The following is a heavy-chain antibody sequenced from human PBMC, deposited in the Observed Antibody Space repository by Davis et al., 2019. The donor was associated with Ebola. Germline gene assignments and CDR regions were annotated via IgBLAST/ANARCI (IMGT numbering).Heavy chain of an antibody. Sequence: GGSLRLSCAASGFPFTRYAMSWVRQALGKGLEWVSGIGGSGGSTNYADSVKGRFTISRDNSKNTLYLQMNSLRAEDTAVYYCAKGSVTIFGVAPDYYGMDVWGKGTTVTVSS. V-gene: IGHV3-23*01. D-gene: IGHD3-3*01. CDR1: GFPFTRYA. CDR2: IGGSGGST. CDR3: AKGSVTIFGVAPDYYGMDV. J-gene: IGHJ6*04.